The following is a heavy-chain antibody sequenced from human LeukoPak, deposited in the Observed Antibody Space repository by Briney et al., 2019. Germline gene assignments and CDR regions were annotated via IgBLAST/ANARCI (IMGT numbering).Heavy chain of an antibody. J-gene: IGHJ4*02. Sequence: SGGSLRLSCAASGFTFITYAMSWVRQAPGKGLEWVSAISGSGGSTYYADSVKGRFTISRDNSKNTLYLQMNSLRAEDTAVYYCANKDIAMEYYFDYWGQGTLVTVSS. D-gene: IGHD5-18*01. V-gene: IGHV3-23*01. CDR1: GFTFITYA. CDR2: ISGSGGST. CDR3: ANKDIAMEYYFDY.